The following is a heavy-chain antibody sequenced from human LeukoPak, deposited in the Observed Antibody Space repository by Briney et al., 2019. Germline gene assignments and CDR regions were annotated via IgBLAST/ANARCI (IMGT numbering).Heavy chain of an antibody. CDR1: GFAFSNHN. J-gene: IGHJ4*02. Sequence: GGSLRLSCVASGFAFSNHNMDWVRQAPGKGLEWVSYISGSGDAIFYADSVRGRFTISRDNAKNSVYLQMNSLRAEDTAVYYCARTYGSGSLEYGGQGTLVTVSS. D-gene: IGHD2-15*01. V-gene: IGHV3-48*01. CDR2: ISGSGDAI. CDR3: ARTYGSGSLEY.